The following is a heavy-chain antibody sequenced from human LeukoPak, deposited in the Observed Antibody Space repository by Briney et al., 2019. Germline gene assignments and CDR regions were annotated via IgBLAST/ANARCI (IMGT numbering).Heavy chain of an antibody. CDR2: ISSSSNTI. V-gene: IGHV3-21*01. J-gene: IGHJ4*02. Sequence: GGSLRLSCAASGFTFSSYYMNWVRQAPGKGLEWVSSISSSSNTIYYADSVKGRFTTPRDNAKNSLSLQMNSLRAEDTAVYYCARQFGSSYSYWGQGTLVTVSS. CDR1: GFTFSSYY. CDR3: ARQFGSSYSY. D-gene: IGHD2-15*01.